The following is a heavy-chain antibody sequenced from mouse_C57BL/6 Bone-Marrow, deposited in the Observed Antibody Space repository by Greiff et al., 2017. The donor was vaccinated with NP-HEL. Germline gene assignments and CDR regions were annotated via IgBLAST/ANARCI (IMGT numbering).Heavy chain of an antibody. Sequence: QVQLKESGPELVKPGASVKISCKASGYAFSSSWMNWVKQRPGKGLEWIGRLYPGDGDTNYNGKFKGKATLTADKSSSTAYMQLSSLTSEDSAVYFCARGDYYGSSYWYFDVWGTGTTVTVSS. CDR1: GYAFSSSW. CDR2: LYPGDGDT. D-gene: IGHD1-1*01. J-gene: IGHJ1*03. V-gene: IGHV1-82*01. CDR3: ARGDYYGSSYWYFDV.